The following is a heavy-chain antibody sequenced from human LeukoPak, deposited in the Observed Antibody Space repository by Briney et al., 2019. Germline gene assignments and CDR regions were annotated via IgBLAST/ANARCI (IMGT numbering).Heavy chain of an antibody. CDR2: ISGSGST. Sequence: SQTLSLTCTVSGGSISRGGDYWTWIRQHPEKGLEWIGYISGSGSTYYSPSLRSRVTVSADTSKNQFSLKLTSVTAADTAVFYCARVPIIRGVIEDRGQGTLVSVSS. D-gene: IGHD3-10*01. CDR1: GGSISRGGDY. V-gene: IGHV4-31*03. J-gene: IGHJ4*02. CDR3: ARVPIIRGVIED.